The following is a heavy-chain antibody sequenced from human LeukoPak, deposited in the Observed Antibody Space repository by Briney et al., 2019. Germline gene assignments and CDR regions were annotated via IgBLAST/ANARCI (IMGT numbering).Heavy chain of an antibody. J-gene: IGHJ1*01. CDR1: GSTFSSYS. CDR3: ARNYYDSSGYYQYFQY. D-gene: IGHD3-22*01. CDR2: ISSSSSYI. Sequence: GGSLRLSCAASGSTFSSYSMNWVRQAPGKGLEWVSSISSSSSYIYYADSVKGRFTISRDNAKNSLYPQMNSLRAEDTAVYYCARNYYDSSGYYQYFQYWGQGTLVTVSS. V-gene: IGHV3-21*01.